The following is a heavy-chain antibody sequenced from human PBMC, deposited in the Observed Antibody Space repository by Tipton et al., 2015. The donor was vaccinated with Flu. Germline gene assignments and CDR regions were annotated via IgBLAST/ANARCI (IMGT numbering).Heavy chain of an antibody. CDR2: ISAYNGNT. D-gene: IGHD6-13*01. V-gene: IGHV1-18*01. CDR1: GYTFTSYG. Sequence: QVQLVQSGAEVKKPGASVKVSCKASGYTFTSYGISWVRQAPGQGLEWMGWISAYNGNTNYAQKLQGRVTMTTDTSTSTAYMELRSLRSDDTAVYYCARDTTPYSSSWFVYYYSGMDVWGQGTTVTVSS. CDR3: ARDTTPYSSSWFVYYYSGMDV. J-gene: IGHJ6*02.